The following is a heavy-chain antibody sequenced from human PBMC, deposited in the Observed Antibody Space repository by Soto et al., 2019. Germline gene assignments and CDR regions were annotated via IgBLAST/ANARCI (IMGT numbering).Heavy chain of an antibody. CDR2: IWYDGSNK. CDR1: GFTFSSYG. Sequence: QVQLVESGGGVVQPGRSLRLSCAASGFTFSSYGMHWVRQAPGKGLEWVAVIWYDGSNKYYADSVKGRFTISRDNSKNTLYLQMNSLRAEDTAVYYCARDTGIAAAGRTSDYYYGMDVWGQGTTVTVSS. J-gene: IGHJ6*02. V-gene: IGHV3-33*01. CDR3: ARDTGIAAAGRTSDYYYGMDV. D-gene: IGHD6-13*01.